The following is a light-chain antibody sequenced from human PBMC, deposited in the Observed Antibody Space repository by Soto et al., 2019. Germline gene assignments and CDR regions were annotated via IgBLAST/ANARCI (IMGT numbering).Light chain of an antibody. V-gene: IGKV3-15*01. J-gene: IGKJ2*01. CDR1: QSVSTK. CDR3: QQYNNWPPYT. Sequence: EIVMTQSPATLSVSPGERATLSCRASQSVSTKLAWYQQKPGQAPRLLIYGASTRATGIPARFSGSVSGTEFTLTISSLQSEDFAVYYCQQYNNWPPYTFGQGTKLEIK. CDR2: GAS.